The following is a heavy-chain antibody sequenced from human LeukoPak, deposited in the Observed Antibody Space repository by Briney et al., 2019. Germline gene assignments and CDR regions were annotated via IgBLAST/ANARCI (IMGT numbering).Heavy chain of an antibody. CDR1: GFTFSGYG. CDR3: AESFFSRDCSSTSCYLKTDY. J-gene: IGHJ4*02. Sequence: PGRSLRLYCAASGFTFSGYGMHRLRQAPGKGLEWVAVISYDGSNKYYADSVKGRFTISRDNSKNTLYLQMNSLRAEDTAVYYCAESFFSRDCSSTSCYLKTDYWGQGTLVTVSS. V-gene: IGHV3-30*18. CDR2: ISYDGSNK. D-gene: IGHD2-2*01.